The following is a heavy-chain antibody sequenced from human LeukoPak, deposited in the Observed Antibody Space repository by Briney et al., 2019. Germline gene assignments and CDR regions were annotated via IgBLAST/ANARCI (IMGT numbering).Heavy chain of an antibody. D-gene: IGHD6-13*01. CDR2: IIPIFGTA. CDR1: GGTFSSYA. J-gene: IGHJ6*03. Sequence: SVKVSCKASGGTFSSYAISWVRQAPGQGLEWMGGIIPIFGTANYAQKFQGRVTITADESTSTAYMELSSLRSEDTAVYYCARGSDSPAGYLPYYYYMDVWGKGTTVTVSS. V-gene: IGHV1-69*13. CDR3: ARGSDSPAGYLPYYYYMDV.